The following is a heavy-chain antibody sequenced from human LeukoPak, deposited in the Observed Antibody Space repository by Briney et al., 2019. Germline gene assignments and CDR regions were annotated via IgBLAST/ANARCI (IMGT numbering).Heavy chain of an antibody. CDR2: INQDGSEM. Sequence: PGGSLRLSCAASGFTLSSYWMTWVRQAPGKGLQWVANINQDGSEMYYVDSVKGRFTISRDNAKNSLYLQMSSLRAEDTAVYYCARSAGEIYYYYGMNVWGQGTTVTVSS. CDR1: GFTLSSYW. CDR3: ARSAGEIYYYYGMNV. J-gene: IGHJ6*02. D-gene: IGHD3-16*01. V-gene: IGHV3-7*04.